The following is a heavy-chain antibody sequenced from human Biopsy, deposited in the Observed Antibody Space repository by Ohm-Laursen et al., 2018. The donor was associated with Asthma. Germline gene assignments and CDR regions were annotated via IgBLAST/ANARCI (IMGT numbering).Heavy chain of an antibody. CDR2: ITFDGSTQ. CDR1: GRHFGSYN. V-gene: IGHV3-30-3*01. D-gene: IGHD6-13*01. J-gene: IGHJ4*01. CDR3: LRDTLGYYFDI. Sequence: SLRLSCAASGRHFGSYNMHWARQAPGKGLEWVAVITFDGSTQHYGDSVKGRFTISRDNSKNMLFLQMNSLRAEDTAVYYCLRDTLGYYFDIWGQGSLVSVSS.